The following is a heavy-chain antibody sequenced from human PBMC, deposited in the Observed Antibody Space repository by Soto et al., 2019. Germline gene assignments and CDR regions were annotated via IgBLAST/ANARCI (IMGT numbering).Heavy chain of an antibody. CDR3: ARGRGIAVARRWFDP. J-gene: IGHJ5*02. Sequence: QVQLQQWGAGLLKPSETLSLTCAVYGGSFSGYYWSWIRQPPGKGLEWIGEINQSGSTNYNPSLKSRVTISVDTSENQFSLKLSSVTAADTAVYYCARGRGIAVARRWFDPWGQGTLVTVSS. CDR1: GGSFSGYY. V-gene: IGHV4-34*01. CDR2: INQSGST. D-gene: IGHD6-19*01.